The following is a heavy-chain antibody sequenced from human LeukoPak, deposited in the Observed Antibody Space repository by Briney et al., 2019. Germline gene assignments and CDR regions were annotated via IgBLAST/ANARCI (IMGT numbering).Heavy chain of an antibody. D-gene: IGHD3-10*01. CDR3: AKEGAYPIITYDS. CDR2: IKQDGNEK. CDR1: GFTFSSDM. Sequence: GGSLTLSCAASGFTFSSDMRNSVRHTLENRLNWVSNIKQDGNEKNYEDSVKGRFSISRDNAKNSLYLQMDSLRAEDTAVYYCAKEGAYPIITYDSWGQGALVTVSS. V-gene: IGHV3-7*01. J-gene: IGHJ5*01.